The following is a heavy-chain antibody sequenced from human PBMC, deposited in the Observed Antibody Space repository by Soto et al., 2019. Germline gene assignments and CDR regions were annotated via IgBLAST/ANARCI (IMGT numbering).Heavy chain of an antibody. CDR2: IFWDDDK. CDR1: GFSLSTSGVG. J-gene: IGHJ6*02. Sequence: QITLKESGPPLVRPTQTLTLTCTFSGFSLSTSGVGVGWIRQSPGKALEWLALIFWDDDKRYSPSLKSRLSITKGTSKNQVVLTMTKMNPVDAGTYYCLHHGYYSYGMDVWGQGTTVTVSS. V-gene: IGHV2-5*02. CDR3: LHHGYYSYGMDV.